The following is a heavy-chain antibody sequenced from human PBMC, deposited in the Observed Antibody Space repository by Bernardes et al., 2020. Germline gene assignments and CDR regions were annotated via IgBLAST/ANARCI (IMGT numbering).Heavy chain of an antibody. Sequence: SETLSLTCTVSGASISSYYWSWIRQSPGKGLEWIGYIYYSGTTNYNPSLRSRVTISLDTSKNQFSLRLSSVTAADTAVYYCARRRNIGVGFDSWGQGTLVTVSS. CDR1: GASISSYY. D-gene: IGHD6-19*01. J-gene: IGHJ4*02. CDR3: ARRRNIGVGFDS. CDR2: IYYSGTT. V-gene: IGHV4-59*01.